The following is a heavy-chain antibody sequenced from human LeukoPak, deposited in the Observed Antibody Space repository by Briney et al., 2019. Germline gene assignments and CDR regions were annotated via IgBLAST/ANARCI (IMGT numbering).Heavy chain of an antibody. CDR1: GFSFSSHW. D-gene: IGHD6-25*01. V-gene: IGHV3-7*01. CDR2: INKDGSQK. J-gene: IGHJ1*01. CDR3: VRAPSQDSGYRVYFQD. Sequence: QSGGSLRLSCAASGFSFSSHWMSWVRQAPGKGLEWVAKINKDGSQKAYVDSVKGRFTISRDNAENSLYLQMNNLRAEDTALYYCVRAPSQDSGYRVYFQDWGQGTLVTVSS.